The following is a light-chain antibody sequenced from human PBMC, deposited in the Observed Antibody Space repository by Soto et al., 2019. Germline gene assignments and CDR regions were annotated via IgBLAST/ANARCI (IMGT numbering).Light chain of an antibody. J-gene: IGKJ2*01. CDR3: QQYNSYSYT. CDR1: QSISSW. Sequence: DIQMTQSPSTLSASVGDRVTITCRASQSISSWLAWYQQKPGKAPKLLIYKASSLQSGVPSRFSCSGSGTEFTLSISSLQPDDFATHSCQQYNSYSYTFGQGTNLEIK. V-gene: IGKV1-5*03. CDR2: KAS.